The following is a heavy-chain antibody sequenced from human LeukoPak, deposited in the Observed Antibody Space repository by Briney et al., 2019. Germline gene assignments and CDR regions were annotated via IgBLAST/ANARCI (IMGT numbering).Heavy chain of an antibody. CDR3: ACVLLWFGQLQHWFDP. J-gene: IGHJ5*02. V-gene: IGHV4-39*07. CDR1: GGSMADNTFY. Sequence: SETLTLTCTVSGGSMADNTFYWGRLPQPPGQGLESIGSIYHTGPTYYNPSLNCRVTISVDTAKNQFSLKLSSVTAADTAVYYCACVLLWFGQLQHWFDPWGPGTLVTVSS. CDR2: IYHTGPT. D-gene: IGHD3-10*01.